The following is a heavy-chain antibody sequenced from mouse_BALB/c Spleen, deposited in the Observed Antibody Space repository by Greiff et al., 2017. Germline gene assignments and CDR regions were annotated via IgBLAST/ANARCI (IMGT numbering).Heavy chain of an antibody. CDR3: AREGDDPYYFDY. J-gene: IGHJ2*01. CDR2: ISSGGST. D-gene: IGHD2-12*01. Sequence: EVMLVESGGGLVKPGGSLKLSCAASGFTFSSYAMSWVRQTPEKRLEWVASISSGGSTYYPDSVKGRFTISRDNARNILYLQMSSLRSEDTAMYYCAREGDDPYYFDYWGQGTTLTVSS. V-gene: IGHV5-6-5*01. CDR1: GFTFSSYA.